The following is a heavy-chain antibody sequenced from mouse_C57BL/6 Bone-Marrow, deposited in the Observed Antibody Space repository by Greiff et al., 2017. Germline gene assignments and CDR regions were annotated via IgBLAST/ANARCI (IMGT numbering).Heavy chain of an antibody. D-gene: IGHD1-1*01. Sequence: VKLQESGAELVRPGASVTLSCKASGYTFTDYEMHWVKQTPVHGLEWIGAIDPETGGTAYNQKFKGKAILTADKSSSTAYMELRSLTSEDSAVYYCTRPGSSFYYFDYWGQGTTLTVSS. CDR1: GYTFTDYE. CDR3: TRPGSSFYYFDY. J-gene: IGHJ2*01. CDR2: IDPETGGT. V-gene: IGHV1-15*01.